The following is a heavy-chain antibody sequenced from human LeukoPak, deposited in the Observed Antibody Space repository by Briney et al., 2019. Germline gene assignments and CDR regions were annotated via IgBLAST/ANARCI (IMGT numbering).Heavy chain of an antibody. CDR1: GYTFTSYA. D-gene: IGHD5-18*01. V-gene: IGHV1-69*13. J-gene: IGHJ1*01. CDR2: IIPIFGTA. Sequence: SVKVSCKASGYTFTSYAMNWVRQAPGQGLEWMGGIIPIFGTANYAQKSQGRVTITADESTSTAYMELSSLRSEDTAVYYCARGGYSYGTGSEYFQHWGQGTLVTVSS. CDR3: ARGGYSYGTGSEYFQH.